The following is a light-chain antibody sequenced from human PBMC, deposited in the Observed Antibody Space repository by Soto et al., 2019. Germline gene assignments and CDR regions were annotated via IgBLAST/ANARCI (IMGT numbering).Light chain of an antibody. CDR2: GAS. Sequence: EIVLTQSPGTLSLSPGERATLSCRASQSVSGRYLAWYQQKPGQAPRLLIYGASSRATGIPDRFSGSGSGTDFALTVSRLEPEDSAVYYCQQFDDSVTFGQGTRLEI. V-gene: IGKV3-20*01. CDR1: QSVSGRY. CDR3: QQFDDSVT. J-gene: IGKJ5*01.